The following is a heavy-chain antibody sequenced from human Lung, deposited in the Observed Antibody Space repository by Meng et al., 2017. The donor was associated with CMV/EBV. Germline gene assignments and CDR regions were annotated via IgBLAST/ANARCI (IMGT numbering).Heavy chain of an antibody. CDR3: TRRANYFAY. CDR1: GFTFSSYD. V-gene: IGHV3-30*04. Sequence: SCAASGFTFSSYDMNWVRQAPGKALEWVAVISIDGSSKFYADSMKGRFTISRDNSKNTLFLQVNSLRQEDTAVYYCTRRANYFAYWGPGTLVTVSS. J-gene: IGHJ4*02. CDR2: ISIDGSSK.